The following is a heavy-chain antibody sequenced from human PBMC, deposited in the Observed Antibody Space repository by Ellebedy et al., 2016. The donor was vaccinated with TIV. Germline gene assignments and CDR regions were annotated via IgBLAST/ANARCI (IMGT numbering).Heavy chain of an antibody. CDR1: GFTFSSYV. CDR2: ISASST. J-gene: IGHJ3*02. D-gene: IGHD1-26*01. V-gene: IGHV3-23*01. CDR3: SKERTTGSYSTDICDI. Sequence: GESLKISCAASGFTFSSYVMTWVRQAPGKGLEWISSISASSTYYADSVKGRFTISRDNSKNTVYLQMKSLTAEDTAVYYCSKERTTGSYSTDICDIWGQGTMVSVSS.